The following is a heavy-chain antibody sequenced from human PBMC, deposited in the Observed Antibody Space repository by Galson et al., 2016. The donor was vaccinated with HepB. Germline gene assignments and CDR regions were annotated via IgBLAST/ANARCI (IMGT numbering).Heavy chain of an antibody. J-gene: IGHJ6*02. CDR3: ARAAVFYDFFRLDV. D-gene: IGHD3-3*01. CDR2: IHYSGNT. Sequence: ETLSLTCTVSGGSASSGNYYWSWIRQPPGKGLEWIGYIHYSGNTNYNPSLESRVTISLDTSENQFSLKLDSVTAADTAIYYCARAAVFYDFFRLDVWGQGTTVTVAS. CDR1: GGSASSGNYY. V-gene: IGHV4-61*01.